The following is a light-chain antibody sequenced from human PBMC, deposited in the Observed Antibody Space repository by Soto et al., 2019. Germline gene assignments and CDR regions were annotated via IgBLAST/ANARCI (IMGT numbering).Light chain of an antibody. Sequence: QSALTQPPSASGSPGQSVTISCTGTNSDVGLYNFVSWYQHHPGNAPKLIIYEVTKRPSGVPDRFSGSKSGNTASLTVSGLRAEDEADYYCSSYGGRNSVLLGGGTKLTVL. CDR3: SSYGGRNSVL. CDR2: EVT. V-gene: IGLV2-8*01. J-gene: IGLJ2*01. CDR1: NSDVGLYNF.